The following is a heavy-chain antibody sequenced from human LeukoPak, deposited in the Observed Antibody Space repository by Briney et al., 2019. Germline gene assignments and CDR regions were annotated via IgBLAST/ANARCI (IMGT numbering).Heavy chain of an antibody. D-gene: IGHD3-3*01. CDR3: ARRLGWGYDFWSGLYYFDY. V-gene: IGHV4-34*01. Sequence: SETLSLTCAVYGGSFSGYYWSRIRQPPGKGLEWIGEINHSGSTNYNPSLKSRVTISVDTSKNQFSLKLSSVTAADTAVYYCARRLGWGYDFWSGLYYFDYWGQGTLVTVSS. CDR1: GGSFSGYY. J-gene: IGHJ4*02. CDR2: INHSGST.